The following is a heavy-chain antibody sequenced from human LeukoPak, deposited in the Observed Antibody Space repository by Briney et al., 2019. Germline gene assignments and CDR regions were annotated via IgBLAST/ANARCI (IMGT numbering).Heavy chain of an antibody. J-gene: IGHJ4*02. V-gene: IGHV3-74*01. CDR1: GFTFSSYW. CDR2: IKSDGSST. D-gene: IGHD5-18*01. Sequence: GGSLRLSCAASGFTFSSYWMHCVRQAPGKGLVWVSRIKSDGSSTRYADSVKGRFTISRDNAKNTLYLQMNSLRAEDTAVYYCARDKGTSMVPEFDYWGQGTQVTVSS. CDR3: ARDKGTSMVPEFDY.